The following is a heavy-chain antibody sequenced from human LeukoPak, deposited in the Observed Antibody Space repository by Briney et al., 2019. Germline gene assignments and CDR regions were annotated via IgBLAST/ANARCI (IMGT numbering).Heavy chain of an antibody. Sequence: SETLSLTCTVSGGSISSGSYYWSWIRQPAGKGLEWFGRIYTSGSTNYNPSLKSRVTISVDTSKNQFSLKLSSVTAADTAVYYCARGRVVPAAIYFDYWGQGTLVTVSS. D-gene: IGHD2-2*02. CDR3: ARGRVVPAAIYFDY. CDR2: IYTSGST. CDR1: GGSISSGSYY. V-gene: IGHV4-61*02. J-gene: IGHJ4*02.